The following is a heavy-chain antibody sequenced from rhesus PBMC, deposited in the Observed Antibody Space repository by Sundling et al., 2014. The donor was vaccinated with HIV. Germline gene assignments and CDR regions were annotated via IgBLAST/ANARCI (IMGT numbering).Heavy chain of an antibody. CDR1: GVSVSSGYYD. Sequence: QVQLQESGPGLVKPSETLSLTCAVSGVSVSSGYYDWSWIRQPPGKGLEWIGYITYSGSTRYNPSLKSRVAISTDTSNNQFSLRLGSVTAADTAVYYCARVTGTRLKYYFDYWGQGLLVTVSS. J-gene: IGHJ4*01. CDR2: ITYSGST. V-gene: IGHV4-122*02. D-gene: IGHD1-26*01. CDR3: ARVTGTRLKYYFDY.